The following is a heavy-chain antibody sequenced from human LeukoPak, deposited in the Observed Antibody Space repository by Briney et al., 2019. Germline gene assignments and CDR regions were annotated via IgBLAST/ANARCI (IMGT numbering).Heavy chain of an antibody. CDR1: GFTFSSYA. Sequence: GGSLRLSCAASGFTFSSYAMNWVRQAPGKGLEWVSTISGSGGSTYYADSVKGRFTISRDNSKNTLYLQMNSLRAEDTAVYYCAKARGYYDSSGYLVNYYFDYWGQGTLVTVSS. CDR2: ISGSGGST. V-gene: IGHV3-23*01. J-gene: IGHJ4*02. CDR3: AKARGYYDSSGYLVNYYFDY. D-gene: IGHD3-22*01.